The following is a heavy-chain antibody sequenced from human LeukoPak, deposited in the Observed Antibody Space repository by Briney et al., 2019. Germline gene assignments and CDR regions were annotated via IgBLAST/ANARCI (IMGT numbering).Heavy chain of an antibody. CDR3: AKDLGRITMVRGVINTPDY. V-gene: IGHV3-23*01. Sequence: GGSLRLSCAAYGFTFSSYAMSWVRQAPGKGLEWVSAISGSGGSTYYADSVKGRFTISRDNSKNTLYLQMNSLRAEDTAVYYRAKDLGRITMVRGVINTPDYWGQGTLVTVSS. D-gene: IGHD3-10*01. J-gene: IGHJ4*02. CDR1: GFTFSSYA. CDR2: ISGSGGST.